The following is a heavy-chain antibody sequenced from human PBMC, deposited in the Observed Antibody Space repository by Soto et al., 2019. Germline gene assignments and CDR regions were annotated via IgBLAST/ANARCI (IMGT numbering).Heavy chain of an antibody. CDR3: ASPSGQIGKHLQH. D-gene: IGHD1-1*01. J-gene: IGHJ1*01. CDR2: ISSSSSYI. CDR1: GCAFSSLW. Sequence: GGSLRLSCVGSGCAFSSLWMSWVRQAPGKGLEWVSYISSSSSYINHADSVKGRFTISRDNAKNSLYLQMNSLRAEDTAVYYCASPSGQIGKHLQHWGQGTLVTVSS. V-gene: IGHV3-21*01.